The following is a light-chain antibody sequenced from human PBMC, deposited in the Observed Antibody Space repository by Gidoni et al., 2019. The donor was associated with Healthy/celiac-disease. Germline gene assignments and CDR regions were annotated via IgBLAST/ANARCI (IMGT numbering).Light chain of an antibody. Sequence: DIVLTQSPVTLSLSPGERATLSCRASQSVSSSYLAWYQQKPGQAPRLLIYGASSRATGIPDRFSGSGSGTDFTLTISRLEPEDFAVYYCQQYGSSPETFGQGTKVEIK. CDR2: GAS. J-gene: IGKJ1*01. CDR3: QQYGSSPET. V-gene: IGKV3-20*01. CDR1: QSVSSSY.